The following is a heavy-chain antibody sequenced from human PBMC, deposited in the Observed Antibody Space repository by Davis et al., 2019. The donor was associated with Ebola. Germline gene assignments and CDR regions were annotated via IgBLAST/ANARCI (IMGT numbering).Heavy chain of an antibody. CDR1: GGSFSGYY. Sequence: SETLSLTCAVYGGSFSGYYWSWIRQPPGKGLEWIGEINHSGSTNYNPSLKSRVTISVDKSKNQFSLKLSSVTAADTAVYYCARVVGKYGSGSYYTRFDPWGQGTLVTVSS. J-gene: IGHJ5*02. V-gene: IGHV4-34*01. CDR3: ARVVGKYGSGSYYTRFDP. D-gene: IGHD3-10*01. CDR2: INHSGST.